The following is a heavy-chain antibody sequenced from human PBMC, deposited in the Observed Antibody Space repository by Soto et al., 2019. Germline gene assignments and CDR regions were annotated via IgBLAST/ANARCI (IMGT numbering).Heavy chain of an antibody. Sequence: QVQLVESGGGLVKPGGSLRLSCAASGFTFSDYYMSWIRQAPGKGLEWVSYISSSSSYTNYADSVKGRFTISRDNAKNSLYLQMNSLRAEDTAVYYCVRGGSSSWYPGYYFDYWGQGTLVTVSS. CDR2: ISSSSSYT. D-gene: IGHD6-13*01. J-gene: IGHJ4*02. V-gene: IGHV3-11*06. CDR3: VRGGSSSWYPGYYFDY. CDR1: GFTFSDYY.